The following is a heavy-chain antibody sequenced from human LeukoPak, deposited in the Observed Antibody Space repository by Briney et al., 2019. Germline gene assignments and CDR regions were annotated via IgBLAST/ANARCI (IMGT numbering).Heavy chain of an antibody. CDR3: ARVVVPAAMSGAFDI. V-gene: IGHV1-2*02. CDR2: INPNSGGT. J-gene: IGHJ3*02. CDR1: GDTFTGYY. Sequence: ASVTVSCKASGDTFTGYYMHWVRQAPGQGLEWMGWINPNSGGTNYAQKFQGRVTMTRDTSITTPYMELSRLRSDDTAVYYCARVVVPAAMSGAFDIWGQGTMVTVSS. D-gene: IGHD2-2*01.